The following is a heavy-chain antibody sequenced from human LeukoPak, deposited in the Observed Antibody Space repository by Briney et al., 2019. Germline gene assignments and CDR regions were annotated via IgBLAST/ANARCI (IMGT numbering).Heavy chain of an antibody. D-gene: IGHD3-22*01. Sequence: PGGSLRLSYAASGFTFSSYAMSWVRQAPGKGLEWVSAISGSGGSTYYADSVKGRFTISRDNSKNTLYLQMNSLRAEDTAVYYCAKGTTMIVVVITNAFDIWGQGTMVTVSS. CDR1: GFTFSSYA. CDR2: ISGSGGST. V-gene: IGHV3-23*01. J-gene: IGHJ3*02. CDR3: AKGTTMIVVVITNAFDI.